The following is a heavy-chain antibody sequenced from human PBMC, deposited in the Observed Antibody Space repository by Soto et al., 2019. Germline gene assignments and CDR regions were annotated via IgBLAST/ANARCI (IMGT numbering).Heavy chain of an antibody. J-gene: IGHJ6*02. Sequence: SLTCPVSGGSNSSYYWSWIRQPPGKGLEWIGYIYYSGSTNYNPSLKSRVTISVDTSKNQFSLKLSSVTAADTAVYYCARDTYGSSFPPFYYYYGMDVWGQGTTVTVSS. V-gene: IGHV4-59*01. CDR1: GGSNSSYY. D-gene: IGHD6-6*01. CDR3: ARDTYGSSFPPFYYYYGMDV. CDR2: IYYSGST.